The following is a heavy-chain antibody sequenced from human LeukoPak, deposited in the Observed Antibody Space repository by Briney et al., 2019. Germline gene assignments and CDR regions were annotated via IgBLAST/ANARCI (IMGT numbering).Heavy chain of an antibody. V-gene: IGHV4-61*08. J-gene: IGHJ6*02. CDR1: GGSISSGGYY. CDR2: IYYSGST. Sequence: PSETLSLTCTVSGGSISSGGYYWSWIRQPPGKGLEWIGYIYYSGSTNYNPSLKSRVTISVDTSKNQFSLKLSSVTAADTAVYYCARLLGYYYGMDVWGQGTTVTVSS. CDR3: ARLLGYYYGMDV. D-gene: IGHD2-15*01.